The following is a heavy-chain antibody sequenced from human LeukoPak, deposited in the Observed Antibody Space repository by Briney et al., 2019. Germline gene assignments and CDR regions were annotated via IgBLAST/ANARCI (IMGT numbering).Heavy chain of an antibody. CDR1: GYTFTSYA. J-gene: IGHJ4*02. CDR3: ARGRYDSSGYYD. V-gene: IGHV1-3*01. Sequence: ALVKVSCKASGYTFTSYAVHWVRQAPGQRLEWMGWINAGNGNTKYSQKFQGRVTITRDTSASTAYMELSSLRSEDTAVYYCARGRYDSSGYYDWGQGTLVTVSS. CDR2: INAGNGNT. D-gene: IGHD3-22*01.